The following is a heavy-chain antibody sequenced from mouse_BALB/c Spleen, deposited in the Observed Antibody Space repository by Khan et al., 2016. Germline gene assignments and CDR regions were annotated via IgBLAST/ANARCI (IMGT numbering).Heavy chain of an antibody. J-gene: IGHJ3*01. Sequence: EVQLQESGPGLVKPSQSLSLTCTVTGYSITSDYAWNWIRQFPGNKLEWMGYISYSGSTSYNPSLKSRISITRDTSKNQIFLRLNSVTTEDTDTYSCAEELGWFAYWGQGTLVTVSA. CDR3: AEELGWFAY. CDR1: GYSITSDYA. CDR2: ISYSGST. V-gene: IGHV3-2*02.